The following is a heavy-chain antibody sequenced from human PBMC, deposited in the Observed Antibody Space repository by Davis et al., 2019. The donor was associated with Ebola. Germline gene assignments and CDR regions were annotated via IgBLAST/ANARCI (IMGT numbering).Heavy chain of an antibody. J-gene: IGHJ4*02. CDR3: ARGGTYCGGDCYNY. CDR1: GGTFSSYA. CDR2: IIPIFGTA. D-gene: IGHD2-21*01. V-gene: IGHV1-69*13. Sequence: SVKVSCKASGGTFSSYAISWVRQAPGQGLEWMGGIIPIFGTANYAQKFQGRVTITADESTSTAYMELSSLRSEDTAVHYCARGGTYCGGDCYNYWGQGTLVTVSS.